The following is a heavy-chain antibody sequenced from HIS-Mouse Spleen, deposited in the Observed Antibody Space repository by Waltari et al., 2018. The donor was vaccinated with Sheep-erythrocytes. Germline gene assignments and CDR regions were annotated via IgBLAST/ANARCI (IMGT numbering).Heavy chain of an antibody. CDR3: ARGHPDYGDYDAFDI. Sequence: EVQLVESGGGLIQPGGSLRLSCAASGFTVSSNYMSWVRQAPGKGSEWVSVIYSGGSTYYADSVKGRFTISRDNSKNTLYLQMNSLRAEDTAVYYCARGHPDYGDYDAFDIWGQGTMVTVSS. CDR2: IYSGGST. D-gene: IGHD4-17*01. CDR1: GFTVSSNY. V-gene: IGHV3-53*01. J-gene: IGHJ3*02.